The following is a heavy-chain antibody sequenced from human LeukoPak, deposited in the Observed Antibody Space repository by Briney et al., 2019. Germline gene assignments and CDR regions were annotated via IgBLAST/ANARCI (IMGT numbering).Heavy chain of an antibody. V-gene: IGHV3-30*04. CDR1: GITFSSYG. J-gene: IGHJ3*02. CDR3: AREGYSGRVHDAFDI. Sequence: PGGSLRLSCVASGITFSSYGMHGVRQAPGRGVEWVAVISYDGSNKYYADSVKGRFSISRDNSKNTLYLQMNSLRAEDTAVYYCAREGYSGRVHDAFDIWGQGTMATVSS. CDR2: ISYDGSNK. D-gene: IGHD5-12*01.